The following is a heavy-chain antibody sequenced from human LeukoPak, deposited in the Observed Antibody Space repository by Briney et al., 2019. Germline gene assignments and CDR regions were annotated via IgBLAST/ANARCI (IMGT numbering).Heavy chain of an antibody. D-gene: IGHD5-18*01. J-gene: IGHJ5*02. CDR1: GFTFSNYA. V-gene: IGHV3-23*01. CDR3: AKGGYSYGYSWFDP. CDR2: ISGSGGST. Sequence: GGSLSLSCAASGFTFSNYAMSWVRQAPGKGLEWVSAISGSGGSTYYADSVKGRFTISRDNSKNTLYLQMNSLRAEDTAVYYCAKGGYSYGYSWFDPWGQGTLVTVSS.